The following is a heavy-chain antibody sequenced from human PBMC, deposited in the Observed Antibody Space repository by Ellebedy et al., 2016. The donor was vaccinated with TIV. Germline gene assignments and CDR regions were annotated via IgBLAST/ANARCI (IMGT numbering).Heavy chain of an antibody. CDR1: GYTFTGYY. CDR2: INPNSGGT. D-gene: IGHD4-23*01. V-gene: IGHV1-2*02. CDR3: ARFRLPGGYGMDV. Sequence: AAAVKVSCKASGYTFTGYYMHWVRQAPGQGLEWMGWINPNSGGTNYAQKFQGRVTMTRDTSISTAYMELSRLRSDDTAVYYCARFRLPGGYGMDVWGQGTTVTVSS. J-gene: IGHJ6*02.